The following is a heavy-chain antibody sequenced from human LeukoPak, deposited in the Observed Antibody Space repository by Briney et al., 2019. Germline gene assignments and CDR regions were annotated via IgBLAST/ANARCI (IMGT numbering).Heavy chain of an antibody. CDR3: AKERDSRSRYSPVDY. Sequence: GGSLRLSCAASGFTFSSYAMTWVRQAPGKGLEWVSGISGSGGSTDYADSVKGRFTTSRDNSKNTLYLQLNSLRAEDTAVYYCAKERDSRSRYSPVDYWGQGTLVTVSS. V-gene: IGHV3-23*01. CDR1: GFTFSSYA. CDR2: ISGSGGST. D-gene: IGHD6-13*01. J-gene: IGHJ4*02.